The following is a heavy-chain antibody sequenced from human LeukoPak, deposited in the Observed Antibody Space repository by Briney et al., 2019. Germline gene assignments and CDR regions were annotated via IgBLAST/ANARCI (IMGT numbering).Heavy chain of an antibody. CDR1: GFTVSSNY. CDR2: IYGGGST. J-gene: IGHJ4*02. Sequence: GGSLRLSCAASGFTVSSNYMSWVRQAPGKGLEWVSVIYGGGSTYYADSVKGRFTISRDNSKNTLYLQMNSLRAEDTAVYYCARDLAEDYFDYWGQGTLVTVSS. CDR3: ARDLAEDYFDY. V-gene: IGHV3-53*01.